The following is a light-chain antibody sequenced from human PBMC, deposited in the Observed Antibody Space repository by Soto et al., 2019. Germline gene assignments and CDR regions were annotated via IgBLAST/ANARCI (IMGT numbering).Light chain of an antibody. CDR3: CSDAGSNIL. Sequence: QSALTQPPSASGSPGQSVTISCTGTSSDVGGYHYVSWYQHHPGNAPQLMIYEVNKRPSGVPDRFSGSKSDNTASLTVSGLQAEDEADYYCCSDAGSNILFGGGTKRTVL. V-gene: IGLV2-8*01. J-gene: IGLJ2*01. CDR2: EVN. CDR1: SSDVGGYHY.